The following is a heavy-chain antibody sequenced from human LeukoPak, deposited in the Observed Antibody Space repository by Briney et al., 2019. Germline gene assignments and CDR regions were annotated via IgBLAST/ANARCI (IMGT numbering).Heavy chain of an antibody. CDR1: GFTFSSYG. J-gene: IGHJ4*02. Sequence: KPGGTLRLSCAASGFTFSSYGMNWVRQAPGKGLEWVSSISSSSNYIYYADSVKGRFTISRDNAKNSLYLQVNSLRAEDTAVYYCARDHEYGIVGGAFDYWGQGTLVTVSS. CDR2: ISSSSNYI. CDR3: ARDHEYGIVGGAFDY. V-gene: IGHV3-21*01. D-gene: IGHD1-26*01.